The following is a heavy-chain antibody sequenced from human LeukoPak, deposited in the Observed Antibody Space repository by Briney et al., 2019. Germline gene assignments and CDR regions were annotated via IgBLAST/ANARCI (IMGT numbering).Heavy chain of an antibody. CDR3: ASGIEEENSVAIEN. V-gene: IGHV3-74*01. CDR2: MNSGGSRT. J-gene: IGHJ4*02. Sequence: QPGGSLRLSCAASGFTFSDYWMYWVRQAPGKGLVWVSRMNSGGSRTIYADSVKGRFTISRDNAKNMLYLQMNSLGAEDMGVYYCASGIEEENSVAIENWGQGTLVTVST. D-gene: IGHD2-15*01. CDR1: GFTFSDYW.